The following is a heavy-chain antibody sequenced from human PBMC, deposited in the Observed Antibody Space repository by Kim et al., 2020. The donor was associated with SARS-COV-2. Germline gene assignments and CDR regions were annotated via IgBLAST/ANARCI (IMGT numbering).Heavy chain of an antibody. Sequence: GGSLRLSCVVSGINFNNYGLHWVRQAPGKGLEWVASIWYDGINKYFGDSVKGRFTISRDTAKNTLYLQMNSLGAEDTAVYYFATEIRGGFGEFDYWGQGTPVTVSS. D-gene: IGHD3-10*01. CDR1: GINFNNYG. V-gene: IGHV3-33*01. CDR3: ATEIRGGFGEFDY. CDR2: IWYDGINK. J-gene: IGHJ4*02.